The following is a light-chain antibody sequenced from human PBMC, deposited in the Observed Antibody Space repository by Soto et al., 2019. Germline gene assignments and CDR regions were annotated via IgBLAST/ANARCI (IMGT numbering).Light chain of an antibody. Sequence: SVLTQPASVSGSPGQSITISCTGTSSDVGGYNYVSWYQQHPGKAPKLMIYEVSNRPSGVSNRFSGSKSGNTASLTISGLQAEDEADYSCSSYASSSTVFGTGTKVTVL. CDR1: SSDVGGYNY. CDR3: SSYASSSTV. V-gene: IGLV2-14*01. J-gene: IGLJ1*01. CDR2: EVS.